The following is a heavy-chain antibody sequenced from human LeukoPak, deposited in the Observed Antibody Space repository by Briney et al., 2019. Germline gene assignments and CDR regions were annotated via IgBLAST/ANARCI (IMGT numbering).Heavy chain of an antibody. CDR1: GYSISSGYY. CDR3: ARRPGAMVVTATPFDY. J-gene: IGHJ4*02. V-gene: IGHV4-38-2*02. D-gene: IGHD2-21*02. Sequence: SETLSLTCTVSGYSISSGYYWGWIRQPPGKGLEWIGSIYHSGSTYYNPSLKSRVTISVDTSKNQFSLKLSSVTAADTAVYYCARRPGAMVVTATPFDYWGQGTLVTVSS. CDR2: IYHSGST.